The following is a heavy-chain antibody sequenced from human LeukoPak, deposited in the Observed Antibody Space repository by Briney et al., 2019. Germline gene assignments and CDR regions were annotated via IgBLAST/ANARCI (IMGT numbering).Heavy chain of an antibody. CDR3: TRSPPPGATAYGVVDL. CDR1: GGSFSGSY. D-gene: IGHD3-16*01. V-gene: IGHV4-34*01. CDR2: INHSGST. Sequence: SETLSLTCAVYGGSFSGSYWSWIRQPPGKGLEWIGEINHSGSTNYNPSLKSRVTISINTSKNQFSLKVRSVTAADTAVYYCTRSPPPGATAYGVVDLWGQGTLVTVSS. J-gene: IGHJ4*02.